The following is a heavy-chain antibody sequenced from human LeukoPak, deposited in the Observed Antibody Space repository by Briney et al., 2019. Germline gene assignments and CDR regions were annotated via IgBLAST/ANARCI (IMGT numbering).Heavy chain of an antibody. CDR1: GFTFSDYY. CDR3: ARTRGGIVGATFDY. V-gene: IGHV3-11*03. J-gene: IGHJ4*02. Sequence: NPGGSLRLSCAASGFTFSDYYMNWIRQAPGKGLEWVSYISNSSSYIDYAVSVQGRFTIPRDNAKKSLSLQMNSLRAGDTAVYYCARTRGGIVGATFDYWGQGTLVTVSS. CDR2: ISNSSSYI. D-gene: IGHD1-26*01.